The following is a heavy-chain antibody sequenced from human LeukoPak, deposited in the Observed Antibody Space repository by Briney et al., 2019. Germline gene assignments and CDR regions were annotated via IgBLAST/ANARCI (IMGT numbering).Heavy chain of an antibody. CDR2: ISSSSSYI. D-gene: IGHD6-13*01. V-gene: IGHV3-21*01. CDR1: GFTFSSYS. CDR3: ARIIAAAGTGSC. Sequence: GGSLRLSCAASGFTFSSYSMNWVRQAPGKGLEWVSSISSSSSYIYYADSVKGRFTISRDNAKNSLYLQMNSLRAEDTAVYYCARIIAAAGTGSCWGQGTLVTVSS. J-gene: IGHJ4*02.